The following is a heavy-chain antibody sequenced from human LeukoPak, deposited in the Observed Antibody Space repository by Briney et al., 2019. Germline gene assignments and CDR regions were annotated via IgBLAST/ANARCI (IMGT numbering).Heavy chain of an antibody. J-gene: IGHJ5*02. CDR2: INPNSGGT. CDR1: GYTFTGYY. D-gene: IGHD1-26*01. Sequence: GASVKVSCKASGYTFTGYYMHWVRQAPGQGLEWMGWINPNSGGTNYAQKFQGRVTMTRDTSISTAYMKLSRLRSDDTAVYYCARDRIVGAHNWFDPWGQGTLVTVSS. CDR3: ARDRIVGAHNWFDP. V-gene: IGHV1-2*02.